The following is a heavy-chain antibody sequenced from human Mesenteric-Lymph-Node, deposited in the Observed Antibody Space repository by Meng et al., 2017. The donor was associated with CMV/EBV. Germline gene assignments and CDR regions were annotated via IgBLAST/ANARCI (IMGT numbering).Heavy chain of an antibody. J-gene: IGHJ4*02. Sequence: GPLRLSCTVPGGSISSSSYYWCWIRQPPGKGLEWIGSIYYSGSTYYNPSLKSRVTISVDTSKNQFSLKLSSVTAADTSVYYCARDPVGSGGIDWGQGTLVTVSS. CDR3: ARDPVGSGGID. V-gene: IGHV4-39*07. CDR1: GGSISSSSYY. D-gene: IGHD2-15*01. CDR2: IYYSGST.